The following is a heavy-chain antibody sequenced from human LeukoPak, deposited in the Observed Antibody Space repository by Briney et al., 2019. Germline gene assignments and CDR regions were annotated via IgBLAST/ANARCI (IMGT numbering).Heavy chain of an antibody. J-gene: IGHJ4*02. D-gene: IGHD6-6*01. CDR3: ARGPNSNWSGLDF. CDR1: GFSFCGHW. CDR2: ISPTGSTT. V-gene: IGHV3-74*01. Sequence: GSLRLSCTASGFSFCGHWMHWARQLPGKGLVWVSRISPTGSTTSYADSVKGRFTVSRDNAKNTLYLQVNNLRAEDTAVYYCARGPNSNWSGLDFWGQGTLLTVSS.